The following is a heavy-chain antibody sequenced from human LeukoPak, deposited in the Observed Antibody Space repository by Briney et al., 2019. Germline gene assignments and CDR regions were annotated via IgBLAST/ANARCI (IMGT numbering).Heavy chain of an antibody. D-gene: IGHD6-19*01. CDR1: GYTFTSYA. V-gene: IGHV1-3*01. CDR2: INAGNGNT. CDR3: ARGGIAVAGISY. Sequence: ASVKFSCKASGYTFTSYAIHWVRQAPGQRLEWMGWINAGNGNTKYSQKFQGRVTITRDTSASTAYMELSSLRSEDTAVYYCARGGIAVAGISYWGQGTLVTVSS. J-gene: IGHJ4*02.